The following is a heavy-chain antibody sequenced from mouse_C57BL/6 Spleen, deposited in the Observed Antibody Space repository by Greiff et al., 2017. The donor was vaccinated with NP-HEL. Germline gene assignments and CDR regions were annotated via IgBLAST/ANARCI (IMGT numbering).Heavy chain of an antibody. J-gene: IGHJ4*01. CDR2: ISSGSSTI. V-gene: IGHV5-17*01. Sequence: EVHLVESGGGLVKPGGSLKLSCAASGFTFSDYGMHWVRQAPEKGLEWVAYISSGSSTIYYADTVKGRFTISRDNAKNTLFLQMTSLRSEDTAMYYCARRYYYGSRDYYAMDYWGQGTSVTVSS. CDR3: ARRYYYGSRDYYAMDY. D-gene: IGHD1-1*01. CDR1: GFTFSDYG.